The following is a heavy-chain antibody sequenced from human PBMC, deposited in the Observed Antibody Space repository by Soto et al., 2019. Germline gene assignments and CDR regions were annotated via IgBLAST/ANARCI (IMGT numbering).Heavy chain of an antibody. D-gene: IGHD3-3*01. CDR3: AREASRFLRFLEWLPDYYYYYGMDV. J-gene: IGHJ6*02. Sequence: PGGSLRLSCAASGFTFSSYGMHLVRQAPGKGLECVSVIWYDGSNKYYADSVKGRFTISRDNSNNTLYLQMNSLRAEDTAVYYCAREASRFLRFLEWLPDYYYYYGMDVWGQGTTVTVSS. CDR2: IWYDGSNK. V-gene: IGHV3-33*01. CDR1: GFTFSSYG.